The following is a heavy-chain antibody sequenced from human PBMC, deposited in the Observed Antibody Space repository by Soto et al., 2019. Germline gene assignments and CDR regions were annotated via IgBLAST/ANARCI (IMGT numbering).Heavy chain of an antibody. CDR3: ARDQYHDSSGYVY. CDR2: IYYSGST. CDR1: GGSISSYY. D-gene: IGHD3-22*01. V-gene: IGHV4-59*01. J-gene: IGHJ4*02. Sequence: SETLSLTCTVSGGSISSYYWSWIRQPPGKGLEWIGYIYYSGSTNYNPSLKSRVTISVDTSKNQFSLKLSSVTAADTAVYYCARDQYHDSSGYVYWGQGTLVTVSS.